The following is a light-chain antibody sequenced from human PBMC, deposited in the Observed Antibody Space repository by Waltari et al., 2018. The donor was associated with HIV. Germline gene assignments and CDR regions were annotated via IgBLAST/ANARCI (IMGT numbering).Light chain of an antibody. CDR1: TLDDKY. CDR2: QDT. Sequence: SYELTQPPSVSVSPGQTASITCSGATLDDKYAFWYQQKPGQSPVLVIYQDTKRPSGIPERFSGSNSGNTATLTISGTQAMDEADYYCQAWDSNVVIFGGGTRLTVL. V-gene: IGLV3-1*01. CDR3: QAWDSNVVI. J-gene: IGLJ2*01.